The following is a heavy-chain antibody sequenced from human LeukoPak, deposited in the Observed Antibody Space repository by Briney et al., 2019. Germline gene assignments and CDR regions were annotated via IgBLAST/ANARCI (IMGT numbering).Heavy chain of an antibody. CDR3: ARGKSITIFGVAARRGHAFDI. CDR2: INHSGST. V-gene: IGHV4-34*01. J-gene: IGHJ3*02. CDR1: GGSFSGYY. Sequence: SETLSLTCAVYGGSFSGYYWSWIRQPPGKGLEWIGEINHSGSTNYNPSLKSRVTISVDTSKNQFSLKLSSVTAADTAVYYCARGKSITIFGVAARRGHAFDIWGQGTMVTVSS. D-gene: IGHD3-3*01.